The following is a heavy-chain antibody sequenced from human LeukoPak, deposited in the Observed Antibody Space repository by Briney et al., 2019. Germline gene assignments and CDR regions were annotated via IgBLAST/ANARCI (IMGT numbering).Heavy chain of an antibody. CDR2: IYSSGST. CDR1: GGSISSSSYY. D-gene: IGHD3-10*01. J-gene: IGHJ3*02. V-gene: IGHV4-39*07. CDR3: ARSDGYGLVGI. Sequence: SETLSLTCTASGGSISSSSYYWGWIRQPPGKGLEWIGSIYSSGSTYYNPSLKSRVIIIIDTPKNHFSLTLSSVTAADTAVYYCARSDGYGLVGIWGQGTMVTVSS.